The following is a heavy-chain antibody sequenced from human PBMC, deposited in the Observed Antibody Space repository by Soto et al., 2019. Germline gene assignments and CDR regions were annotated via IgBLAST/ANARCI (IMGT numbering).Heavy chain of an antibody. Sequence: GGSLRLSCAASGFTFSSYSMNWVRQAPGKGLEWVSSISSSSSYIYYADSVRGRFTISRDNAKNSLYLQMNSLRAEDTAVSYCARDNDFLPLDYWGQGTLVTVSS. CDR3: ARDNDFLPLDY. CDR1: GFTFSSYS. V-gene: IGHV3-21*01. D-gene: IGHD3-3*01. J-gene: IGHJ4*02. CDR2: ISSSSSYI.